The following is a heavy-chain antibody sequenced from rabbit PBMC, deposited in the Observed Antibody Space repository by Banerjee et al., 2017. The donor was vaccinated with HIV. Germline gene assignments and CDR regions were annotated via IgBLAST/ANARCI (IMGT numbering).Heavy chain of an antibody. Sequence: QEQLVESGGGLAQPEGSLLLTCKASGFDFSSNAMRWVRQAPGKGLEWIGCIYTGSGSTYYASWAKGRFTISKTSSTTVTLQMTSLTAADTATYFCARDHGYAGAAYSTNLWGQGTLVPS. CDR3: ARDHGYAGAAYSTNL. D-gene: IGHD4-2*01. V-gene: IGHV1S45*01. CDR2: IYTGSGST. J-gene: IGHJ4*01. CDR1: GFDFSSNA.